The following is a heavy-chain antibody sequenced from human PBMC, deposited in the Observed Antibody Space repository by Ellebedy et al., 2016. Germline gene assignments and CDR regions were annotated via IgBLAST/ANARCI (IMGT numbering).Heavy chain of an antibody. CDR2: INPNSGGT. Sequence: ASVKVSXXASGYTFTGYYMHWVRQAPGQGLEWMGWINPNSGGTNYAQNFQGRVTMTRDTSISTAYMELSSLRYDDTAIYYCASGGPGTAGTTVDYWGQGTLVTVSS. CDR1: GYTFTGYY. D-gene: IGHD1-1*01. J-gene: IGHJ4*02. CDR3: ASGGPGTAGTTVDY. V-gene: IGHV1-2*02.